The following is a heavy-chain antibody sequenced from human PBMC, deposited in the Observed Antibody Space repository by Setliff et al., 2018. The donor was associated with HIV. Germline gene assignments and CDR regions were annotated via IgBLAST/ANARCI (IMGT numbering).Heavy chain of an antibody. V-gene: IGHV3-48*04. CDR3: VTGTDEWELHYFEF. Sequence: GESLKISCTASGFTFSSYTMNWVRQAPGKGLEWISYISTSGTIYYADSVKGRFTISRDDAKNSLFLQMNSLRSEDTAVYYCVTGTDEWELHYFEFWGLGTLVTVSS. J-gene: IGHJ4*02. CDR2: ISTSGTI. CDR1: GFTFSSYT. D-gene: IGHD1-26*01.